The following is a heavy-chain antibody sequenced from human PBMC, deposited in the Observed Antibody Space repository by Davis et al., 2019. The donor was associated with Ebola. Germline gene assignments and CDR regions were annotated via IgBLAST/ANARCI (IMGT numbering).Heavy chain of an antibody. J-gene: IGHJ4*02. CDR3: ARAQFPTTSDH. CDR2: ISAYNGNT. CDR1: GYTFTNYG. V-gene: IGHV1-18*01. D-gene: IGHD1-1*01. Sequence: AASVKVSCKASGYTFTNYGISWVRQAPGQGLEWMGWISAYNGNTNYAQNVQGRVIMTSDTATTTAYMEVGSLRSDDTAVYYCARAQFPTTSDHWGQGTLVTVSS.